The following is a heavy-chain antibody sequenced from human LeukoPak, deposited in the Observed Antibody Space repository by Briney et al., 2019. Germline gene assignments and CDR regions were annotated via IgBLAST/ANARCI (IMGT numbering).Heavy chain of an antibody. CDR1: GFTFSSYA. CDR3: AKPKYSSGWYGDFDC. D-gene: IGHD6-19*01. J-gene: IGHJ4*02. Sequence: GSLRLSCAASGFTFSSYAINLVRQAPGKGLEWVSAIRGTSPSTYFADSVKGRFTISRDNSKNTVYLQMNSLRAEDTAIYYCAKPKYSSGWYGDFDCWGQGTLVTVSS. V-gene: IGHV3-23*01. CDR2: IRGTSPST.